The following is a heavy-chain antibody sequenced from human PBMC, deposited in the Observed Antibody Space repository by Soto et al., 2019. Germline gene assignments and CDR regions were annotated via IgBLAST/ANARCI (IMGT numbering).Heavy chain of an antibody. CDR2: ISSSSSSI. CDR1: GFTFSSYT. J-gene: IGHJ4*02. CDR3: ARHIAARSFDY. V-gene: IGHV3-48*01. D-gene: IGHD6-6*01. Sequence: GGSLRLSCAASGFTFSSYTMNWVRQAPGKGLEWVSYISSSSSSIYYADSVKGRLTISRDNAKNSLYLQMNSLRAEDTAVYYCARHIAARSFDYWGQGTLVTVSS.